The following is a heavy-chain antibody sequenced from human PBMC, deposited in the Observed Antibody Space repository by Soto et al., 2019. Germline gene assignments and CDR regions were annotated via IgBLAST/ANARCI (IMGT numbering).Heavy chain of an antibody. Sequence: PGGSLRLSCASSGFTFSNAWMNWVRQATGRGLEWVGRIKSKTDGGTTDYAAPVKGRFTISRDDSKNTLFLQMNSLKTEDTAVYDCTTKTRYSSGWTPHGSDYWGQGTLVTVSS. CDR3: TTKTRYSSGWTPHGSDY. J-gene: IGHJ4*02. CDR1: GFTFSNAW. D-gene: IGHD6-19*01. V-gene: IGHV3-15*01. CDR2: IKSKTDGGTT.